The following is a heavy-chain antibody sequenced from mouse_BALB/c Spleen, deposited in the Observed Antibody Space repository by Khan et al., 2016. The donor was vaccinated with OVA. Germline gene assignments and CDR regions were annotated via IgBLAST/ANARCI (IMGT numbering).Heavy chain of an antibody. D-gene: IGHD1-1*01. CDR3: ARDYGSSYCFFDY. V-gene: IGHV3-2*02. CDR2: ITYSGST. J-gene: IGHJ2*01. CDR1: GYSITSDYA. Sequence: EVQLQESGPGLVKPSQSLSLTCTVTGYSITSDYAWNWIRPFPGNKLEWMAYITYSGSTGYNPSLKSRISITRDTSKNPFFLPLNSVTTEDPATYYVARDYGSSYCFFDYWGQGTTLTVSS.